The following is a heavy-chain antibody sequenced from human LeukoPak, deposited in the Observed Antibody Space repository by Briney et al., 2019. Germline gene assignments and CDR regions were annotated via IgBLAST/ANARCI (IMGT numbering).Heavy chain of an antibody. CDR3: ARDQGDY. CDR2: ISYDGSNK. Sequence: SLRLSCAAPGFTFRSYAMHWVRQAPGKGLEWVAVISYDGSNKYYADSVKGRFTISRDNSKNTLYLQMNSLRAEDTAVYYCARDQGDYWGQGTLVTVSS. V-gene: IGHV3-30*04. J-gene: IGHJ4*02. CDR1: GFTFRSYA.